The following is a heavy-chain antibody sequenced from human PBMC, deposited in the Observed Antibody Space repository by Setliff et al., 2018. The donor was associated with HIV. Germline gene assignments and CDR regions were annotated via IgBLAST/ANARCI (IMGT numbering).Heavy chain of an antibody. J-gene: IGHJ4*02. CDR3: ARGIYDFWTGYADY. Sequence: GASVKVSCKASGYTFTGYYMHWVRQAPGQGLEWVGWITPKSGGTNFAQKFQGRVTITRDTSASTAYMELSSLRSEDMAVYYCARGIYDFWTGYADYWGPGTLVTVSS. D-gene: IGHD3-3*01. CDR1: GYTFTGYY. CDR2: ITPKSGGT. V-gene: IGHV1-2*02.